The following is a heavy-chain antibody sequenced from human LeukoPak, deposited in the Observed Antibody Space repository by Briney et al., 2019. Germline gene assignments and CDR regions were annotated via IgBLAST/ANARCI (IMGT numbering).Heavy chain of an antibody. Sequence: PSETLSLTCTVSGYSISSGYYWGWIRQPPGKGLEWIGSIYHSGSTYYNPSLKSRVTISVDTSKNQFSLKLSSVTAADTAVYYCARTTRDGYNWNYYYYYMDVWGKGTTVTVSS. CDR2: IYHSGST. J-gene: IGHJ6*03. V-gene: IGHV4-38-2*02. CDR3: ARTTRDGYNWNYYYYYMDV. CDR1: GYSISSGYY. D-gene: IGHD5-24*01.